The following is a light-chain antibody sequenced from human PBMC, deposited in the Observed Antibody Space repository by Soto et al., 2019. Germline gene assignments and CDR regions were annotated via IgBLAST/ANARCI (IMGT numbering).Light chain of an antibody. J-gene: IGLJ1*01. CDR3: SSYGGRHNYV. V-gene: IGLV2-11*01. Sequence: QSALTQPRSVSGSPGQSVTISCTGTSSDVGTYAYVSWYQHQPGKAPKLLISNVNERPSGVADRFSGSKSGHTASLTISGLQAADEAEYYCSSYGGRHNYVFGSGTKLTVL. CDR1: SSDVGTYAY. CDR2: NVN.